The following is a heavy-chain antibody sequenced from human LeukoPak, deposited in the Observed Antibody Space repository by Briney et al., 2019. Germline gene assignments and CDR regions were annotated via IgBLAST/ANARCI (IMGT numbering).Heavy chain of an antibody. J-gene: IGHJ4*02. CDR2: ISDNGGGT. CDR3: AIDPNWGTHS. V-gene: IGHV3-23*01. Sequence: GGSLRLSCVASGFIFRNYAMSWVRQAPGEGLEWVSGISDNGGGTYYADSVKGRFTISRDNFKNALYLQMNSLRVEDTAVYYCAIDPNWGTHSWGQGVLVTVSS. D-gene: IGHD7-27*01. CDR1: GFIFRNYA.